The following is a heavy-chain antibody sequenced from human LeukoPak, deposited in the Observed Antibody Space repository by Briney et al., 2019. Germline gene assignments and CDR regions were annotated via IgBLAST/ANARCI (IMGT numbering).Heavy chain of an antibody. D-gene: IGHD6-6*01. Sequence: SQTLSLTCTVSRGSINSGAYYWSWIRQHPGKGLEWLGYIYHSGSTYYNPSLESRISISLDTSKNQFSLKLSSVTAADTAVYYCARSSSSPRLDYWGQGTLVTVPS. J-gene: IGHJ4*02. CDR2: IYHSGST. CDR1: RGSINSGAYY. V-gene: IGHV4-31*03. CDR3: ARSSSSPRLDY.